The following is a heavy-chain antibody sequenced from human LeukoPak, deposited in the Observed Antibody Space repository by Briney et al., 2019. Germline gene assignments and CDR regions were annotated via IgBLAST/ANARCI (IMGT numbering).Heavy chain of an antibody. Sequence: SETLSLTCTVSGGSISSYYWSWIRQPPGEGLEWIGSIYYSGSTYYNPSLKSRVTISVDTSKNQFSLKLSSVTAADTAVYYCARSTTYYYGSGIGWTYDYWGQGTLVTVSS. CDR3: ARSTTYYYGSGIGWTYDY. CDR2: IYYSGST. D-gene: IGHD3-10*01. J-gene: IGHJ4*02. CDR1: GGSISSYY. V-gene: IGHV4-39*07.